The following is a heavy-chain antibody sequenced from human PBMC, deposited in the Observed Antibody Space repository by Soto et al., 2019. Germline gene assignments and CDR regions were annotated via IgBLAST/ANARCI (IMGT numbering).Heavy chain of an antibody. D-gene: IGHD5-12*01. V-gene: IGHV1-69*13. J-gene: IGHJ4*02. Sequence: RASVKVSCKASGGTFSSYAISWVRQAPGQGLEWMGGIIPIFGTANYAQKFQGRVTITADESTSTAYMELSSLRSEDTAVYYCASNSDIVATGTFDYWGQGTLVTVSS. CDR3: ASNSDIVATGTFDY. CDR1: GGTFSSYA. CDR2: IIPIFGTA.